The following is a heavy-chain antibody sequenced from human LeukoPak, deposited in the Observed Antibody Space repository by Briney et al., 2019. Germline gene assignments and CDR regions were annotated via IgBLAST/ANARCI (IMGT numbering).Heavy chain of an antibody. J-gene: IGHJ4*02. CDR2: ISGSGGST. CDR3: AKVYYDFWSGYYTPFDY. CDR1: GFTFSSYA. V-gene: IGHV3-23*01. D-gene: IGHD3-3*01. Sequence: GGSLRLSCAASGFTFSSYAMSWVRQAPGKGLEWVSAISGSGGSTYYADSVKGRSTISRDNSKNTLYLQMNSLRADDTAVYYCAKVYYDFWSGYYTPFDYWGQGTLVTVSS.